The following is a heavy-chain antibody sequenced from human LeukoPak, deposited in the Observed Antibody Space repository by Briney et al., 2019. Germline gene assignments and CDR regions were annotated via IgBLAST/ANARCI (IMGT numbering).Heavy chain of an antibody. V-gene: IGHV4-34*01. CDR2: INHSGST. CDR3: ARGLNDSWTGENY. Sequence: SETLSLTCAVYDGSFSGYYWSWIRQPPGKGLEWIGEINHSGSTNYNPSLKSRVTISLDTTKSQFSLRVRYVTAADTAVYYCARGLNDSWTGENYWGQGTLVTVSS. CDR1: DGSFSGYY. D-gene: IGHD3-3*01. J-gene: IGHJ4*02.